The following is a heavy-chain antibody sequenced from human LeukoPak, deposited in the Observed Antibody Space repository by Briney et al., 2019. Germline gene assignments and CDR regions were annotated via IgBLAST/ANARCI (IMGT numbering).Heavy chain of an antibody. V-gene: IGHV3-23*01. Sequence: GGSLRLSCAASGFTFSSYAMSWVRQAPGKGLEWVSAISGSGGSTYYADSVKGRFTISRDNSKNTLYLQMNSLRAEDTAVYYCAKSGGYYDSSGYYYLWGQGTLVTVSS. D-gene: IGHD3-22*01. CDR3: AKSGGYYDSSGYYYL. CDR1: GFTFSSYA. CDR2: ISGSGGST. J-gene: IGHJ5*02.